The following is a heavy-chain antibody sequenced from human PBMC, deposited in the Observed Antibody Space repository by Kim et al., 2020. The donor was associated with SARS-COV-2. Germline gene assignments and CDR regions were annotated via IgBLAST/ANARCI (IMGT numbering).Heavy chain of an antibody. CDR2: ISSSSSYI. CDR3: ARDRCSGGSCYSLDY. V-gene: IGHV3-21*04. J-gene: IGHJ4*02. Sequence: GGSLRLSCAASGFTFSTYTMNWVRQAPGKGLEWVSSISSSSSYIYYADSVKGRFTISRDNAKNSLFLQMNSLRAEDTALYYCARDRCSGGSCYSLDYWGQGALVTVSS. CDR1: GFTFSTYT. D-gene: IGHD2-15*01.